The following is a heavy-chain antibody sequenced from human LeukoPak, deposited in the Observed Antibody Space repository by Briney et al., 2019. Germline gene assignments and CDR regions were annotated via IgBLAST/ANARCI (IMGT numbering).Heavy chain of an antibody. CDR2: ISNSGSTI. J-gene: IGHJ4*02. Sequence: GGSLRLSCAGSGFDFSTSGLHWVRQAPGKGLEWVSYISNSGSTIYYADSVKGRFTISRDNAKNSLYLQMNSLRAEDTAVYYCARAGSGSYRHSGSFDYWGQGTLVTVSS. CDR3: ARAGSGSYRHSGSFDY. D-gene: IGHD1-26*01. CDR1: GFDFSTSG. V-gene: IGHV3-48*04.